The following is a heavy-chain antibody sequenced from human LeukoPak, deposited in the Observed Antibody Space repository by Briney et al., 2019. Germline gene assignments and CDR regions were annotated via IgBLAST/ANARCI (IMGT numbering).Heavy chain of an antibody. Sequence: QTGGSLRPSCAASGFTFDDYAMHWVRQAPGKGLEWVSGLSWNSGTIGYADSVKGRFTISRDNAKNSLYLQMNSLRAEDTALYYCAKDEYWGQGTLVTVSS. CDR3: AKDEY. CDR2: LSWNSGTI. J-gene: IGHJ4*02. CDR1: GFTFDDYA. V-gene: IGHV3-9*01.